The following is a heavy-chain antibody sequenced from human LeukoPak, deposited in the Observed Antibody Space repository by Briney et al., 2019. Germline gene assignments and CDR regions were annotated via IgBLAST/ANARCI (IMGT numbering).Heavy chain of an antibody. Sequence: GGPLRLSCAASGGTFSSYAMSWVRQAPGKGLEWVSAISGSGGSTYYADSVKGRFTISRDNSKTTQYLQMNSLRAEDTAVYYCAKGGYYYDSSGYLDYWGQGTLVTVSS. CDR3: AKGGYYYDSSGYLDY. J-gene: IGHJ4*02. CDR2: ISGSGGST. V-gene: IGHV3-23*01. D-gene: IGHD3-22*01. CDR1: GGTFSSYA.